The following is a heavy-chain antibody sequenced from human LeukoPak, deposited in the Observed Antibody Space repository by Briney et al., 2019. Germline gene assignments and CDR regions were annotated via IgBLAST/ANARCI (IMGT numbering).Heavy chain of an antibody. D-gene: IGHD6-25*01. CDR3: ARDRLQGFDP. CDR1: GGSISSSTHY. V-gene: IGHV4-39*07. Sequence: PSETLSLTCTVSGGSISSSTHYWGWIRQPPGKGLEWIGSIYYSGSSYYNPSLKSRVTISVDTSKNQFSLKLSSVTAADTAVYYCARDRLQGFDPWGQGTLVTVSS. J-gene: IGHJ5*02. CDR2: IYYSGSS.